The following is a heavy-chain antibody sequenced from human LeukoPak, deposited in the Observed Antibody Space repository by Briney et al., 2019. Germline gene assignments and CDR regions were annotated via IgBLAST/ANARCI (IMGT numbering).Heavy chain of an antibody. V-gene: IGHV4-39*01. Sequence: SETLSLTCTVSGGSISSTNYYWGWTRQPPGKGLEWIGSIHYSGTTYYNPSLKSRVTISVDPSKNQFSLKLSSVTAADTAVYYCARASGSYSFRRFDPWGQGTLVTVSS. D-gene: IGHD1-26*01. CDR1: GGSISSTNYY. J-gene: IGHJ5*02. CDR3: ARASGSYSFRRFDP. CDR2: IHYSGTT.